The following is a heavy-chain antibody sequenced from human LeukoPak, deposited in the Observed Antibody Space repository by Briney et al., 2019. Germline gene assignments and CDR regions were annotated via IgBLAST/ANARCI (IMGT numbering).Heavy chain of an antibody. V-gene: IGHV3-49*03. D-gene: IGHD4-17*01. CDR2: IRSKAYGGTT. Sequence: GGSLRLSCTASGFTFGDYAMSWFRRAPGKGLEWVGFIRSKAYGGTTEYAASVKGRFAISRDDSKSIAYLQMNSLKMEDTAVYYCTRYDYGSYAFDYWGQGTLVTVSS. J-gene: IGHJ4*02. CDR1: GFTFGDYA. CDR3: TRYDYGSYAFDY.